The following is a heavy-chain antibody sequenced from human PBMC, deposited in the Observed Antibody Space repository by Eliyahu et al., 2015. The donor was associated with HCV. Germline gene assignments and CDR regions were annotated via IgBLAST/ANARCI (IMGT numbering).Heavy chain of an antibody. Sequence: QVQLVESGGGVVXPGXSLXXSCAAXGFTFSSXGMHWVRQXPGKGLEWVAVISYDGSNKYYADSVKGRFTISRDNSKNTLYLQMNSLRAEDTAVYYCAKGTLIAARPPVDYWGQGTLVTVSS. CDR3: AKGTLIAARPPVDY. J-gene: IGHJ4*02. V-gene: IGHV3-30*18. CDR2: ISYDGSNK. D-gene: IGHD6-6*01. CDR1: GFTFSSXG.